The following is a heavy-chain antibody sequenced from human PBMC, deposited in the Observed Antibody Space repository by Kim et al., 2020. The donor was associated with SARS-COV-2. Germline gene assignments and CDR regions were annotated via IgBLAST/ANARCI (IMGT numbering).Heavy chain of an antibody. D-gene: IGHD2-15*01. CDR2: IYYSGST. CDR1: GGSISSYY. CDR3: ARAPGYCSGGSCGNWFDP. Sequence: SETLSLTCTVSGGSISSYYWSWIRQPPGKGLEWMGYIYYSGSTNYNPSLKSRVTISVDTSKNQFSLKLSSVTAADTAVYYCARAPGYCSGGSCGNWFDPWGQGTLVTVSS. V-gene: IGHV4-59*01. J-gene: IGHJ5*02.